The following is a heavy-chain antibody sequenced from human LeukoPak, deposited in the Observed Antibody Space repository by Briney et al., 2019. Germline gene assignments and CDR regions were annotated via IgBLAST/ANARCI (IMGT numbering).Heavy chain of an antibody. CDR1: GYSINSGYY. CDR3: ARVFDSGSQAYFYYMDV. Sequence: SETLSLTCTVSGYSINSGYYWSWIRQPPGKGLEWIGYIYSSGSTNYNPSLKSRVTMSVDTSKNQFSLKVSSVTAADTAVYYCARVFDSGSQAYFYYMDVWGKGTTVTISS. D-gene: IGHD3-10*01. J-gene: IGHJ6*03. V-gene: IGHV4-61*01. CDR2: IYSSGST.